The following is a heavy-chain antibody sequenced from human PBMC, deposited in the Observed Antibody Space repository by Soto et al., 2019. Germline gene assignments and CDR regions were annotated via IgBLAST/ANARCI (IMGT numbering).Heavy chain of an antibody. CDR3: ASRKLPAPKITIFDP. CDR1: GGSFSGYY. V-gene: IGHV4-34*01. D-gene: IGHD3-9*01. Sequence: NPSETLSLTCAVYGGSFSGYYWSWIRQPPGKGLEWIGEINHSGSTNYNPSLKSRVTISVDTSKNQFSLKLSSVTAADTAVYYCASRKLPAPKITIFDPWGQGTLVTVSS. CDR2: INHSGST. J-gene: IGHJ5*02.